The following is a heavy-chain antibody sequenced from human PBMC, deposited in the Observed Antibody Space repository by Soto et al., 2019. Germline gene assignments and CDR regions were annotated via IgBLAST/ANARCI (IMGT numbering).Heavy chain of an antibody. J-gene: IGHJ4*02. Sequence: SETLSLTCSVSGGSISSGYYYWSWIRQPPGKGLEWIGNIYYSGNTYYNPSLKSRLIISIDTSKNQFSLKLSSVTAADTAVYYCARDLFEDSDFWSGTWYYFDYWGQGTLVTVSS. CDR3: ARDLFEDSDFWSGTWYYFDY. V-gene: IGHV4-30-4*01. CDR1: GGSISSGYYY. D-gene: IGHD3-3*01. CDR2: IYYSGNT.